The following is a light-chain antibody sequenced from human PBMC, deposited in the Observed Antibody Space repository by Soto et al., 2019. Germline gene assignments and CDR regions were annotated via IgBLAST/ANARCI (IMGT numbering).Light chain of an antibody. Sequence: QSVLTQPPSASGTPGQRVTISCSGSVSNIGNNDVFWYQHLPGPTPKLLIFRNTQRPSGVPDRFSGSKSGTSASLAISGLRSEDEADYFCAAWDGSLSGRVFGGGTKVTVL. CDR2: RNT. CDR1: VSNIGNND. J-gene: IGLJ3*02. CDR3: AAWDGSLSGRV. V-gene: IGLV1-47*01.